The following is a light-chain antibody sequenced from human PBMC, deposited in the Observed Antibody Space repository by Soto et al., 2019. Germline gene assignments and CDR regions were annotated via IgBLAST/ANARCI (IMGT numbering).Light chain of an antibody. CDR2: GAS. J-gene: IGKJ5*01. CDR1: QSVSSSY. V-gene: IGKV3-20*01. CDR3: QQYGSSP. Sequence: EIVLTQSPGTLSLSPGERATLSCRASQSVSSSYLAWYQQNPGQAPRRLIYGASSRATDIPDRFSGSGSGTDFTRTISSLEPEDFAVYYCQQYGSSPFGQGTRLEIK.